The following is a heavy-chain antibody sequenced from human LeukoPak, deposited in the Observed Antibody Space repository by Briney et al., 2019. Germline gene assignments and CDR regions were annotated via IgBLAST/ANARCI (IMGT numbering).Heavy chain of an antibody. J-gene: IGHJ4*02. CDR1: GFTFSSYG. CDR3: ARAPGYRNFLDY. V-gene: IGHV3-21*01. CDR2: ISSSSSYI. D-gene: IGHD6-13*01. Sequence: GGSLRLSCAAPGFTFSSYGMNWVRQAPGKGLEWVSFISSSSSYIYYADSVKGRFTISRDNAKNLLHLQMNSLRAEDTAVYYCARAPGYRNFLDYWGQGTLVTVSS.